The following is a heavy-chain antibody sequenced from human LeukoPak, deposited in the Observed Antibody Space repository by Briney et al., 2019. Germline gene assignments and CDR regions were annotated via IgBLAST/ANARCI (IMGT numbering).Heavy chain of an antibody. CDR3: AAGYCSGGSCYPYYYYGMDV. CDR2: IYYGGTT. J-gene: IGHJ6*02. CDR1: NGSIGSYS. Sequence: PSETLSLTCTVSNGSIGSYSWSWIRQPPGKGLEWVGCIYYGGTTNYYPSLKSRVTISVDMSKNQLSLRLTSVTAADTAVYYCAAGYCSGGSCYPYYYYGMDVWGQGTTVTVSS. V-gene: IGHV4-59*03. D-gene: IGHD2-15*01.